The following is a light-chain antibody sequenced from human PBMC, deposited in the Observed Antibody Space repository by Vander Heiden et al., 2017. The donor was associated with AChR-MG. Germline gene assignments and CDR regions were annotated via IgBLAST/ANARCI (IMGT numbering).Light chain of an antibody. CDR2: RED. CDR3: NSRDSIGNHRL. J-gene: IGLJ2*01. Sequence: SSELTQDPAVSVAVGQTVRITCHGDSLRSYYAAWFQQKPGRAPRLVLYREDDRPSGIPDRFSGSSSGNTASLIITGAQAEDEAVYYCNSRDSIGNHRLFGGGTKLTVL. V-gene: IGLV3-19*01. CDR1: SLRSYY.